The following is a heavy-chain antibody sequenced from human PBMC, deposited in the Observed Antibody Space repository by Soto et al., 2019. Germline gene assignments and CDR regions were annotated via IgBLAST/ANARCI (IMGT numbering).Heavy chain of an antibody. CDR1: GLSLSTSGEA. J-gene: IGHJ5*02. CDR2: IYWDDDK. V-gene: IGHV2-5*02. CDR3: AHYVSTSPAGWFDP. Sequence: QITLKESGPTLVKPTQTLTLTCTFSGLSLSTSGEAVGWIRQPPGKALEWLALIYWDDDKHYNPTLKTRRTTTTDPSQNQVVLTLTNMDPVDTATYYCAHYVSTSPAGWFDPWGQGILVTVSS. D-gene: IGHD3-10*02.